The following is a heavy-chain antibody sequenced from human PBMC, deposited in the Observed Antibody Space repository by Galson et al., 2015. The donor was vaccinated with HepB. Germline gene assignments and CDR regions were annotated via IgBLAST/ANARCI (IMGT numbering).Heavy chain of an antibody. CDR2: IKSKTDGGAT. CDR1: GFTFIDAW. V-gene: IGHV3-15*01. CDR3: TTDHLYFDY. J-gene: IGHJ4*02. Sequence: SLRLSCAASGFTFIDAWMSWVRQAPGKGLEWVGRIKSKTDGGATDYAVPVKDRITISRDDSKNTLFLQMNSLKTEDTAVYYCTTDHLYFDYWGQGTLVTVSS.